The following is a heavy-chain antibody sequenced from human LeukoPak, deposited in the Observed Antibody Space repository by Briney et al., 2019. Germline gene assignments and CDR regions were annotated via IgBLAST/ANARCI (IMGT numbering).Heavy chain of an antibody. Sequence: PGGSLRLSCAASGFTFSSYNMNWVRQAPGEGLEWVSSISSISSYIYYADSVKGRFTISRDNVNNSLYLQMNSLRAEDTAVYYCARDHGTNFYDSSGYKAFDIWGQGTMVIVSS. V-gene: IGHV3-21*06. J-gene: IGHJ3*02. CDR3: ARDHGTNFYDSSGYKAFDI. D-gene: IGHD3-22*01. CDR1: GFTFSSYN. CDR2: ISSISSYI.